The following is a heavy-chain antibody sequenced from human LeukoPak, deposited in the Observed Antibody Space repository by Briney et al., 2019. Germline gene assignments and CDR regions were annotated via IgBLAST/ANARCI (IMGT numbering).Heavy chain of an antibody. CDR1: GFTFSSYS. V-gene: IGHV3-21*01. CDR2: ISSSSSYI. D-gene: IGHD3-22*01. CDR3: LGYYDSSGYYPDY. J-gene: IGHJ4*02. Sequence: GGSLRLSCAASGFTFSSYSMNWVRQAPGKGLEWVPSISSSSSYIYYADSVKGRFTISRDNAKNSLYLQMNSLRAEDTAVYYCLGYYDSSGYYPDYWGQGTLVTVSS.